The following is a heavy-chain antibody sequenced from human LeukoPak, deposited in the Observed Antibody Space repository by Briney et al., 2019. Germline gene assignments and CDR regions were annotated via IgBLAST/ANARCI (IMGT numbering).Heavy chain of an antibody. Sequence: GASVKVSCKASGYTFTSYGISWVRQATGQGLEWMGWMNPNSGNTGYAQKFQGRVTITRNTSISTAYMELSSLRSEDTAVYYCATGYCSSTSCRWDYWGQGTLVTVSS. V-gene: IGHV1-8*03. J-gene: IGHJ4*02. CDR2: MNPNSGNT. D-gene: IGHD2-2*01. CDR1: GYTFTSYG. CDR3: ATGYCSSTSCRWDY.